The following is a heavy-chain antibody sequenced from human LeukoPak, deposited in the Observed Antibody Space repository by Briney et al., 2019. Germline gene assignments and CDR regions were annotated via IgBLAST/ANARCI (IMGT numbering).Heavy chain of an antibody. CDR3: AKDVGQHLTFYYYYYMDV. D-gene: IGHD6-13*01. J-gene: IGHJ6*03. V-gene: IGHV3-30*02. CDR1: GFTFSSYG. Sequence: PGGSLRLSCAASGFTFSSYGMHWVRQAPGKGLEWVAFIRYDGSNKYYADSVKGRFTISRDNSKNTLYLQMNSLRAEDTAVYYCAKDVGQHLTFYYYYYMDVWGKGTTVTISS. CDR2: IRYDGSNK.